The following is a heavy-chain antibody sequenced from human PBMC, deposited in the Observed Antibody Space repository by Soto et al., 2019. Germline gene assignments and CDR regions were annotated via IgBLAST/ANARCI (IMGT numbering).Heavy chain of an antibody. D-gene: IGHD2-15*01. CDR1: GYSFTSYW. V-gene: IGHV5-51*01. CDR3: ARVMRVAATFGWFDP. Sequence: GESLKISCKGSGYSFTSYWIGWVRQMPGKGLEWMGIIYPGDSDTRYSPSFQGQVTISADKSISTAYLQWSSLKASDTAMYYCARVMRVAATFGWFDPWGQGTLVTVSS. J-gene: IGHJ5*02. CDR2: IYPGDSDT.